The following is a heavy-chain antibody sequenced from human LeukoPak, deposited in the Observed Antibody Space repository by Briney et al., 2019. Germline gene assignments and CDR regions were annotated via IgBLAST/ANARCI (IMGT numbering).Heavy chain of an antibody. V-gene: IGHV3-21*01. CDR3: ARGVSFRMVVTATDFDF. Sequence: GGSLRLSCAASGFTFSAFTMNWVGQAPGRGLEWVSSITSIHGVFPYPASLTPRFTISRDNANNPLYLQINSLRADDTAVYYCARGVSFRMVVTATDFDFWGQGTLVTVSS. CDR2: ITSIHGVF. J-gene: IGHJ4*02. CDR1: GFTFSAFT. D-gene: IGHD2-21*02.